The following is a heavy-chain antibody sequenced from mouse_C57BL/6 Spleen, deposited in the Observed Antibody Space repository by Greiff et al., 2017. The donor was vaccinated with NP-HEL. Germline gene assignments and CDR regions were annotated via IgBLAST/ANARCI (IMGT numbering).Heavy chain of an antibody. Sequence: VQLQQPGAELVMPGASVKLSCKASGYTFTSYWMHWVKQRPGQGLEWIGEIDPSDSYTNYNQKFKGKSTLTVDKSSSTAYMQLSSLTSEDSAVYYCARSLKMYFDVWGTGTTVTVSS. CDR2: IDPSDSYT. CDR3: ARSLKMYFDV. J-gene: IGHJ1*03. CDR1: GYTFTSYW. V-gene: IGHV1-69*01.